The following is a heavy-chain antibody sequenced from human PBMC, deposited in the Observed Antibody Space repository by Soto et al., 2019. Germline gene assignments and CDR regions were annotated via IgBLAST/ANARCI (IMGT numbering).Heavy chain of an antibody. D-gene: IGHD3-3*01. Sequence: SETLSLTCTVSGGSISSSSYYWGWIRQPPGKGLEWIGSIYYSGSTYYNPSLKSRVTISVDTSKNQFSLKLSSVTAADTAVYYCARSTIDFWSGYSYYFDYWGQGTLVTVSS. J-gene: IGHJ4*02. CDR2: IYYSGST. V-gene: IGHV4-39*01. CDR3: ARSTIDFWSGYSYYFDY. CDR1: GGSISSSSYY.